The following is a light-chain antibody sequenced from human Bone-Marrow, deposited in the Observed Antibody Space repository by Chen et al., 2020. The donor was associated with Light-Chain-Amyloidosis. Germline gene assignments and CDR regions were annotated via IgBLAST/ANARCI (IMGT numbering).Light chain of an antibody. CDR1: SGDIATNY. Sequence: NFILTQEHSVSESPGKTVTISCTRSSGDIATNYVQWYQQRPGSAPTTVIYENDLRPSGVPDRFSGSIDTSSNSASLTISGLETEDEADYYCQSYATNTWIFGGGTHLTVL. CDR2: END. J-gene: IGLJ3*02. CDR3: QSYATNTWI. V-gene: IGLV6-57*03.